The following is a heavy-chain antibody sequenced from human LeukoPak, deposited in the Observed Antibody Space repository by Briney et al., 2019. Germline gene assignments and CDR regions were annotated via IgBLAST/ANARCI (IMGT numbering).Heavy chain of an antibody. D-gene: IGHD6-19*01. CDR1: GFTLSSHW. V-gene: IGHV3-48*04. Sequence: GGSLRLSCAASGFTLSSHWMGWVRQAPGKGLEWVSYISSSSSTIYYADSVKGRFTISRDNAKNSLYLQMNSLRAEDTAVYYCATLSSGWLFDYWGQGTLVTVSS. CDR2: ISSSSSTI. J-gene: IGHJ4*02. CDR3: ATLSSGWLFDY.